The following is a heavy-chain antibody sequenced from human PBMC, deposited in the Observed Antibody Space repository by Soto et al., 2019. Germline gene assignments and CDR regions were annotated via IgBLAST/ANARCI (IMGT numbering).Heavy chain of an antibody. J-gene: IGHJ4*02. CDR2: IRGSGGST. V-gene: IGHV3-23*01. CDR1: GFTFSSYL. CDR3: ALYCTNGVCYTGPFDY. D-gene: IGHD2-8*01. Sequence: GGSLRLSCAASGFTFSSYLMSWVRQAPGKGLEWVSAIRGSGGSTYYVDSVKGRFTISRDNSKNTLYLQMNSLRAEDTAVYYCALYCTNGVCYTGPFDYWGQGTLVTVSS.